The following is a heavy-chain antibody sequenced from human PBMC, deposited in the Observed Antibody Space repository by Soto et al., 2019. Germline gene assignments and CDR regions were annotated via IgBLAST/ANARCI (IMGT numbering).Heavy chain of an antibody. CDR1: GGTFSGYY. CDR3: ASVAATVVTGPIGY. J-gene: IGHJ4*02. V-gene: IGHV4-34*01. D-gene: IGHD2-21*02. Sequence: SETLSLTCAVYGGTFSGYYWSWIRQPPGKGLEWIGEIDHSGRTNYNPSLRSRVTILVDTSKNQFSLKLNSVTAADTALYYCASVAATVVTGPIGYWGQGTLVTVSS. CDR2: IDHSGRT.